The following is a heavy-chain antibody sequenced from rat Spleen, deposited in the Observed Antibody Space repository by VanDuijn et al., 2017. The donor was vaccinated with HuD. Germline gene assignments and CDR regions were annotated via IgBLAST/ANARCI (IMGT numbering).Heavy chain of an antibody. CDR3: ARVIYYYVSRGWYFDF. J-gene: IGHJ1*01. Sequence: EVQLVESGGGLVQPGRSLKLSCAASGFTFSDYNMAWVRQAPKKGLEWVATISYDGSSTYYRDSVKGRFTLSRDNAKNTLYLQMDSLRSEDTATYYCARVIYYYVSRGWYFDFWGPGTMVTVSS. D-gene: IGHD1-12*01. CDR1: GFTFSDYN. CDR2: ISYDGSST. V-gene: IGHV5-7*01.